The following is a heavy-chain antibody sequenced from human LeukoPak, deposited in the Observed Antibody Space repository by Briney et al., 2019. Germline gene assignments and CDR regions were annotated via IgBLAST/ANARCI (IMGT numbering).Heavy chain of an antibody. D-gene: IGHD4-17*01. CDR3: AKTGYGDRYYFDY. J-gene: IGHJ4*02. CDR1: GGSFSGYY. V-gene: IGHV4-34*01. Sequence: PSETLSLTCAVYGGSFSGYYWRWIRQPPGKGLEWIGEINHSGSTNYNPSLKSRVTISVDTSKNQCSLKLSSVTAADTALYYCAKTGYGDRYYFDYWGQGTLVTVSS. CDR2: INHSGST.